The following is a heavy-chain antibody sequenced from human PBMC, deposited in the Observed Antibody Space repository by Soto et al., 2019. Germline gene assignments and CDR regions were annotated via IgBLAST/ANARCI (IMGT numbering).Heavy chain of an antibody. CDR3: TRDQFMAPYGSGSFNAFDI. CDR1: GFTFGDYA. V-gene: IGHV3-49*03. D-gene: IGHD3-10*01. CDR2: IRSKAYGGTT. J-gene: IGHJ3*02. Sequence: GGSLRLSCTASGFTFGDYAMSWFRQAPGKGLEWVGFIRSKAYGGTTEYAASVKGRFTISRDDSKSIAYLQMNSLKTEDTAVYYCTRDQFMAPYGSGSFNAFDIWGQGTMVTVSS.